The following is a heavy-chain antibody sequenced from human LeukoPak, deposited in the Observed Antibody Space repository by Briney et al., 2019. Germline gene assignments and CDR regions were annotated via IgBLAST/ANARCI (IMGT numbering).Heavy chain of an antibody. V-gene: IGHV4-39*01. CDR3: LRHDYYGSLNWFDP. CDR2: IYYSGTT. Sequence: SETLSLTCSVSGGSISSPNHDWAWIRQPPDQGLEWIGSIYYSGTTYYNLSLKSRVSLSVDSSQNQFSLKLTSVTAAYTAVYYCLRHDYYGSLNWFDPWGQGTLVTVSS. D-gene: IGHD3-10*01. J-gene: IGHJ5*02. CDR1: GGSISSPNHD.